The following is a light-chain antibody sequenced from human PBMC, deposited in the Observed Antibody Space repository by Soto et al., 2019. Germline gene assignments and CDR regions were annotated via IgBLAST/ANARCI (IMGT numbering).Light chain of an antibody. CDR1: QAITTH. V-gene: IGKV1-9*01. J-gene: IGKJ1*01. Sequence: IPLTQSPSSLSASFGDRVSLACRASQAITTHLAWYQQKPGKAPRLLIYAASTLQSGVPSRFSGSGFGTVFTLTITSLQPDDFATYYCQQLYRYPWTFCQGTTVDIK. CDR3: QQLYRYPWT. CDR2: AAS.